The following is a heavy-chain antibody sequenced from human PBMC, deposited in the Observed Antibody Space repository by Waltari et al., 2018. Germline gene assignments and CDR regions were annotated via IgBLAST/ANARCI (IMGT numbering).Heavy chain of an antibody. J-gene: IGHJ4*02. D-gene: IGHD1-7*01. CDR1: GFTFNSHA. Sequence: EVQLVESGGGLVQPGGSLRLSCAASGFTFNSHAMSWVRQAPGAGLEWVASLCGSGGTTDYADSVKGRFTIARDNSKNTLYLQMNSLRAEDTAIYYCAKAVGRTTLSGGFDYWGQGTLVSVSS. CDR2: LCGSGGTT. V-gene: IGHV3-23*04. CDR3: AKAVGRTTLSGGFDY.